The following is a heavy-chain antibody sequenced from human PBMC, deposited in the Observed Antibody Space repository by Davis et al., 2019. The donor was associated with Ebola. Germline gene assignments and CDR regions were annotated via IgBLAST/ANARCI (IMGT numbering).Heavy chain of an antibody. CDR1: GFTFSSYV. V-gene: IGHV3-15*01. Sequence: GESLKISCAASGFTFSSYVMNWVRQAPGKGLEWVGRIKSKPDGGTTDYAAPVKGRFTISRDDSKNTLYQQLNSLKTEDTTVYYCTGGYCTSTTCYAYYNFYYMDVWGKGTTVTVSS. J-gene: IGHJ6*03. CDR2: IKSKPDGGTT. D-gene: IGHD2-2*03. CDR3: TGGYCTSTTCYAYYNFYYMDV.